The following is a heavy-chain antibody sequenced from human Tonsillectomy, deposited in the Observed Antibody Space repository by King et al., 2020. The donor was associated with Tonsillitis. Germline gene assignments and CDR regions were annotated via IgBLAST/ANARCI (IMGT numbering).Heavy chain of an antibody. Sequence: VQLVESGGGVVQPGRSLRLSCAASGFTFSSYGMHWVRQAPGKGLEWVALIWYDGSHTYYADSVKGRFTISRDSSKNTLYLQMNSLRAEDTAVYYCARENDFLSGYHPMDVWGIGTTVTVSS. CDR2: IWYDGSHT. CDR1: GFTFSSYG. V-gene: IGHV3-33*01. J-gene: IGHJ6*03. CDR3: ARENDFLSGYHPMDV. D-gene: IGHD3-3*01.